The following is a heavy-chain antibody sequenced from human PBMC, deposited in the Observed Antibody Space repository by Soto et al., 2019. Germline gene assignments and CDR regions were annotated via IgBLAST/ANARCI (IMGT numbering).Heavy chain of an antibody. D-gene: IGHD3-22*01. CDR3: ARVDYYDSSGYPSWFDP. J-gene: IGHJ5*02. Sequence: PSETLSLTCTVSGGSISSYYWSWIRQPPGKGLEWIGYTYYSGSTNYNPSLKSRVTISVDTSKNQFSLKLSSVTAADTAVYYCARVDYYDSSGYPSWFDPWGQGTLVTVSS. CDR2: TYYSGST. V-gene: IGHV4-59*01. CDR1: GGSISSYY.